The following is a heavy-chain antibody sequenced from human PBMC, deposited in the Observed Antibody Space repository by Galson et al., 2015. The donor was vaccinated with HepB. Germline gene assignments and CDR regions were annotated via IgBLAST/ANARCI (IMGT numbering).Heavy chain of an antibody. CDR3: AHSGCSSTSCYRFDP. CDR2: IDWDDDK. V-gene: IGHV2-70*12. CDR1: GFSLSTSGMC. J-gene: IGHJ5*02. D-gene: IGHD2-2*01. Sequence: PALVKPTQTLTLTCTFSGFSLSTSGMCVSWIRQPPGKALEWLARIDWDDDKYYSTSLKTRLTITKDTSKNQVVLTMTNMDPVDTATYYCAHSGCSSTSCYRFDPWGQGTLVTVSS.